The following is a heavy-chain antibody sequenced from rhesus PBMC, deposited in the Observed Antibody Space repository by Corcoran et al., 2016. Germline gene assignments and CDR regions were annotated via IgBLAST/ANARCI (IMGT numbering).Heavy chain of an antibody. V-gene: IGHV4S11*01. J-gene: IGHJ2*01. CDR3: ARGGTTVATIDWYFHL. Sequence: QVQLQESGPGLVKPSETLSLTCAVSGDSISSNYWSWIRQAPGKGLEWIGYIDGSGSTYYNPSLKSRLTLAVDTSKTQLSLNLNSVTAADTAVYYCARGGTTVATIDWYFHLWGPGTPITVSS. D-gene: IGHD4-29*01. CDR2: IDGSGST. CDR1: GDSISSNY.